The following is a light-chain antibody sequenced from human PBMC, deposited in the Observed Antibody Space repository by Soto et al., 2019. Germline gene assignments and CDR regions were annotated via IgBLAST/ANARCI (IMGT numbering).Light chain of an antibody. V-gene: IGKV3-20*01. CDR3: QQYNNWPFT. CDR2: GVS. Sequence: EIVLTQSPGTLSLSPGERATLSCRASQSVNSNFFAWYQQKVGQAPRLLMYGVSTRATGIPDRFSGSGTGTDFTLTISRLEPEDFAVYYCQQYNNWPFTFGQGTKVDIK. J-gene: IGKJ2*01. CDR1: QSVNSNF.